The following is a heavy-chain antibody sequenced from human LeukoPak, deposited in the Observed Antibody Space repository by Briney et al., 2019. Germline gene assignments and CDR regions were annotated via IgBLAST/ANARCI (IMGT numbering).Heavy chain of an antibody. CDR2: ISAYNGNT. J-gene: IGHJ6*02. Sequence: ASVKVSCKASGYTFTSYGISWVRQAPGQGLEWMGWISAYNGNTSYAQKLQGRVTMTTDTSTSTAYMELRSLRSDDTAVYYCARGMTTGQYYYYYGMDVWGQGTTVTVSS. CDR3: ARGMTTGQYYYYYGMDV. CDR1: GYTFTSYG. V-gene: IGHV1-18*01. D-gene: IGHD4-11*01.